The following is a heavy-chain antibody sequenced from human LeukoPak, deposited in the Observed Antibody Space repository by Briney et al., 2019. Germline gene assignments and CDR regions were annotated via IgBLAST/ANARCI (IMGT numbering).Heavy chain of an antibody. D-gene: IGHD6-6*01. V-gene: IGHV1-2*02. CDR2: INPNSGGT. CDR1: GYTFTDYY. CDR3: ARGEYSSSSWFDP. Sequence: ASVKVSCKASGYTFTDYYIHWVRQAPGQGLEWMGWINPNSGGTNHAQKFQGRVTMTRYTSISTAYMELSRLRSDDTAVYYCARGEYSSSSWFDPWGQGTLVTVSS. J-gene: IGHJ5*02.